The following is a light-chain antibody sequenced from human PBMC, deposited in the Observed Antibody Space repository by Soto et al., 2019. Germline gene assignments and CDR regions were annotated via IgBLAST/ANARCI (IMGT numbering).Light chain of an antibody. Sequence: DIKLTQSPSSLSASVGDRVTITCQASQDISNFLNWYQQKPGKAPKLLIYEASNLESGVPSQFTGSGSGTHFTFTISSLQPEDVATYYCHQFDLLPYSFGQGTKLEI. V-gene: IGKV1-33*01. CDR2: EAS. CDR3: HQFDLLPYS. J-gene: IGKJ2*03. CDR1: QDISNF.